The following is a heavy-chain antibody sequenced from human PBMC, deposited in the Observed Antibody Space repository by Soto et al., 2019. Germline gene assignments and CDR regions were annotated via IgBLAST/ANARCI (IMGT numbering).Heavy chain of an antibody. CDR3: VVVDRDDYYYGMDV. V-gene: IGHV3-11*01. CDR1: GFTFSDYY. CDR2: ISSSGSTK. J-gene: IGHJ6*02. Sequence: QVQLVESGGGLVKPGGCLRLSCAASGFTFSDYYMSWIRQGPGKGLEWLSYISSSGSTKNYADSVKGRFTVSRDNANNSLYLQMNSLTAEDTAVYYCVVVDRDDYYYGMDVWGQGTTVTVSS.